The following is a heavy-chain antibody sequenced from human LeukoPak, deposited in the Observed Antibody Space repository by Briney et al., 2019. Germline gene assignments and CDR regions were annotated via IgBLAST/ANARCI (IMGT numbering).Heavy chain of an antibody. CDR1: GASY. V-gene: IGHV4-39*07. J-gene: IGHJ4*02. D-gene: IGHD6-13*01. CDR2: IYSTGGT. CDR3: ARGPRYSFY. Sequence: PSETLSLTCTVSGASYWGWVRQSPEMGLEWIGSIYSTGGTYYNPSLKSRLTISLDTSKRQFSLKMTSMTAADTAVYYCARGPRYSFYWGQGTLVSVSS.